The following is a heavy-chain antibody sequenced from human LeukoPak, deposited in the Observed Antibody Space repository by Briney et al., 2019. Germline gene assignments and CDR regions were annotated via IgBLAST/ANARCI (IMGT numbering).Heavy chain of an antibody. CDR1: GYTFTRYY. D-gene: IGHD3-10*01. CDR3: ARDNSVGDIAWWFDP. V-gene: IGHV1-46*01. Sequence: ASVKVSCKASGYTFTRYYIHWVRQAPGQGLEWMGTINPSGGSTSYAQKFQGRLTVTRDMSTSTVYMELSRLGSEDTAVYYCARDNSVGDIAWWFDPWGQGTLVTVSS. J-gene: IGHJ5*02. CDR2: INPSGGST.